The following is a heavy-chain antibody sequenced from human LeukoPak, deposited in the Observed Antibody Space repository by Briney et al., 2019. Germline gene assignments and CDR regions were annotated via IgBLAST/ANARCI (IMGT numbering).Heavy chain of an antibody. CDR2: IFHTGSA. V-gene: IGHV4-38-2*02. J-gene: IGHJ4*02. Sequence: SETLSLTCNVSGYSISSGYYWGWIRQPPGKGLEYIGSIFHTGSADYNPSLKSRVTLSVDTSKNQFSLKLNSVTAADTAVYYCVREREKQWLFWGQGTLVPVSS. D-gene: IGHD6-19*01. CDR3: VREREKQWLF. CDR1: GYSISSGYY.